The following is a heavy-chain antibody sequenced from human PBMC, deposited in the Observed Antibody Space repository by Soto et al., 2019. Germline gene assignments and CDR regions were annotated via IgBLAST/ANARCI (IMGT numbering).Heavy chain of an antibody. CDR3: AKGPPLNYYDSSGNFDY. CDR2: ISSSGGST. V-gene: IGHV3-23*01. D-gene: IGHD3-22*01. J-gene: IGHJ4*02. Sequence: GGSLRLSCAASGFTFSSYAMSWVRQAPGKGLEWVSAISSSGGSTYYADSVKGRFTISRDNSKNTLYLQMNSLRAEDTAVYYCAKGPPLNYYDSSGNFDYWAREPWSPSPQ. CDR1: GFTFSSYA.